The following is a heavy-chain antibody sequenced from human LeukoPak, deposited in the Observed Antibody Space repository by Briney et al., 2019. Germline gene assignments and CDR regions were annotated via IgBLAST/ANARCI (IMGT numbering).Heavy chain of an antibody. Sequence: GXSLRLSCAASGFNFRDFWMTWVRQAPGKGLEWVANINQGGGVRYYVDSVKGRFTISRDDTESSLYLQMNSLRDEDTAVYYCARFGYSGWNLENWGQGTLVTVSS. CDR3: ARFGYSGWNLEN. CDR2: INQGGGVR. J-gene: IGHJ4*02. D-gene: IGHD6-19*01. CDR1: GFNFRDFW. V-gene: IGHV3-7*02.